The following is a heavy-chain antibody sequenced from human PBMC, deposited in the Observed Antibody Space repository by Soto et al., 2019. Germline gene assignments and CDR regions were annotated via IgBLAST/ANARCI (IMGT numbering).Heavy chain of an antibody. Sequence: ASVKVSCKASGYTFTSYGISWVRQAPGQGLEWMGWISAYNGNANYAQKLQGRVTITTDNCTSTAYMELRSLRSDDTAVYYCARDLLATHFDWFDPWGQGTLVTVSS. D-gene: IGHD1-26*01. J-gene: IGHJ5*02. CDR1: GYTFTSYG. CDR3: ARDLLATHFDWFDP. CDR2: ISAYNGNA. V-gene: IGHV1-18*01.